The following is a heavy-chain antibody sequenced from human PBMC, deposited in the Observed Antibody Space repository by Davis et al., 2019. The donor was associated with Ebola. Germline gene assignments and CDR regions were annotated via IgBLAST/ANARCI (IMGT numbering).Heavy chain of an antibody. CDR2: INWNGGST. V-gene: IGHV3-20*04. CDR3: AREGSSGFFDY. Sequence: PGGSLRLSCAASGFSLISYEMHWVRQVPGKGLEWVSGINWNGGSTTYADSVKGRFTISRDNAKNSLYLQMNSLRAEDTAVYYCAREGSSGFFDYWGQGTLVTVSS. J-gene: IGHJ4*02. CDR1: GFSLISYE. D-gene: IGHD6-19*01.